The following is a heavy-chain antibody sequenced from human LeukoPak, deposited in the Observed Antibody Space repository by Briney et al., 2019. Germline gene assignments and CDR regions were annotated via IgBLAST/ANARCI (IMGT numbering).Heavy chain of an antibody. CDR2: IYTSGST. CDR3: ARHYYLFGQSTDV. V-gene: IGHV4-61*02. CDR1: GGSISSGSYY. J-gene: IGHJ6*04. D-gene: IGHD3-22*01. Sequence: SQTLSLTCTVSGGSISSGSYYWSWIRQPAGKGLEWIGRIYTSGSTNYNPSLRSRLTIDIDTSKNHFSVNLRPVTAADTAVYYCARHYYLFGQSTDVWGEGTTVTVSS.